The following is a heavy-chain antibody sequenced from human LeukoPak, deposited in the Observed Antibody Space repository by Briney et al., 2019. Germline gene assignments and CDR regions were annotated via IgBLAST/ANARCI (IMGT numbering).Heavy chain of an antibody. CDR3: ARGRGSGWYEEKFDY. J-gene: IGHJ4*02. CDR2: TNHSGST. D-gene: IGHD6-19*01. CDR1: GGSFSGYY. V-gene: IGHV4-34*01. Sequence: PSETLSLTCAVYGGSFSGYYWSWIRQPPGKGLEWIGETNHSGSTNYNPSLKSRVTISVDTSKNQFSLKLSSVTAADTAVYYCARGRGSGWYEEKFDYWGQGTLVTVSS.